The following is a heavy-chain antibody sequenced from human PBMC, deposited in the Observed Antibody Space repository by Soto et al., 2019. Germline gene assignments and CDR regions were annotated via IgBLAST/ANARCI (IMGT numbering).Heavy chain of an antibody. CDR1: GYSFTSYW. J-gene: IGHJ6*02. CDR3: ARHFGYCSSTSCPTQYYYYGMDV. V-gene: IGHV5-10-1*01. CDR2: IDPSDSYT. Sequence: PGESLKISCKGSGYSFTSYWISWVRQMPGKGREWMGRIDPSDSYTNYSPSFQGHVTISADKSISTAYLQWSSLKASDTAMYYCARHFGYCSSTSCPTQYYYYGMDVWGQGTTVTVSS. D-gene: IGHD2-2*01.